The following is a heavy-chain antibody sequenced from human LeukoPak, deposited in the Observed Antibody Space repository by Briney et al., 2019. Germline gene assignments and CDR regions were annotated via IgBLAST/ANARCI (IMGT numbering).Heavy chain of an antibody. CDR1: GFTFSSYS. CDR2: IKQDGSGK. D-gene: IGHD3-16*02. CDR3: ARFGLRLGELSFGQKYYFDY. Sequence: PGGSLRLSCAASGFTFSSYSMNWVRQAPGKGLEWVANIKQDGSGKYYVDSVKGRFTISRDNAKNSLYLQMNSLRAEDTAVYYSARFGLRLGELSFGQKYYFDYWGQGTLVTVSS. J-gene: IGHJ4*02. V-gene: IGHV3-7*01.